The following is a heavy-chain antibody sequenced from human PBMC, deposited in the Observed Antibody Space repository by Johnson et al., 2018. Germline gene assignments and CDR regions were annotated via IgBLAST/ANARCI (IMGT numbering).Heavy chain of an antibody. CDR3: AKGGWSYVVFDAFDI. CDR2: ISWNSGSI. Sequence: VRLQESGGGLVQPGGSLRLSCAASGFTFSSYWMHWVRQAPGKGLEWVSGISWNSGSIGYADSVKGRFTISRDNAKNSLYLQMNSLRTEDTALYYCAKGGWSYVVFDAFDIWGQGTMVTVSS. V-gene: IGHV3-9*01. CDR1: GFTFSSYW. D-gene: IGHD3-16*01. J-gene: IGHJ3*02.